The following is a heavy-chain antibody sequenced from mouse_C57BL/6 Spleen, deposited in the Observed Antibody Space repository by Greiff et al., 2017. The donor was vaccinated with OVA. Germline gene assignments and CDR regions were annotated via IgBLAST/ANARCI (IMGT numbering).Heavy chain of an antibody. CDR3: VRHDTYGSSPWFAY. V-gene: IGHV10-1*01. CDR1: GFSFNTYA. Sequence: EVHLVESGGGLVQPKGSLKLSCAASGFSFNTYAMNWVRQAPGKGLEWVARIRSKSNNYATYYADSVKDRFTISRDDSESMLYLQMNNLKTEYTAMYYCVRHDTYGSSPWFAYWGQGTLVTVSA. J-gene: IGHJ3*01. CDR2: IRSKSNNYAT. D-gene: IGHD1-1*01.